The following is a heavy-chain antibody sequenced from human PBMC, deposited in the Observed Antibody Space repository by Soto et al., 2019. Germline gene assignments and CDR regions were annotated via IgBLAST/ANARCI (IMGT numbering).Heavy chain of an antibody. CDR3: ARDLGRSWYPQDYYYYMDV. J-gene: IGHJ6*03. CDR2: IYYSGST. Sequence: SETLSLTCTVSGGSISSYYWSWIRQPPGKGLEWIGYIYYSGSTNYNPSLKSRVTISVDTSKNQFSLKLSSVTAADTAVYYCARDLGRSWYPQDYYYYMDVWGKGTTVTVSS. V-gene: IGHV4-59*01. CDR1: GGSISSYY. D-gene: IGHD6-13*01.